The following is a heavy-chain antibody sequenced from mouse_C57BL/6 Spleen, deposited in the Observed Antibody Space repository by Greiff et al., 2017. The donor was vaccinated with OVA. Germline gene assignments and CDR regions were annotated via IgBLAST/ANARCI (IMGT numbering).Heavy chain of an antibody. D-gene: IGHD1-1*01. CDR2: ISYDGSN. Sequence: EVQLQESGPGLVKPSQSLSLTCSVTGYSITSGYYWNWIRQFPGNKLEWMGYISYDGSNNYNPSLKNRISITRDTSKNQFFLKLNSVTTEDTATYYCARNYGSSYSAWFAYWGQGTLVTVSA. CDR1: GYSITSGYY. CDR3: ARNYGSSYSAWFAY. J-gene: IGHJ3*01. V-gene: IGHV3-6*01.